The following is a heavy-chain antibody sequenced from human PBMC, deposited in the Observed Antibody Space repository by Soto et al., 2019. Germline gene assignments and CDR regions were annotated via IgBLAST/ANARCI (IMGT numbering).Heavy chain of an antibody. J-gene: IGHJ4*02. V-gene: IGHV1-18*01. CDR3: ARAPYLGDHQY. CDR2: ISAYSGKT. D-gene: IGHD3-16*01. Sequence: QVQLVQSGGEVKKPGASVKVSCKTSGYTFTTYGISWERQAPGQGLEWVGGISAYSGKTHYAQKFQGKVTMTTDTSTNTAYLEPRSLRSDDTGVYYCARAPYLGDHQYWGQGTLVTVSS. CDR1: GYTFTTYG.